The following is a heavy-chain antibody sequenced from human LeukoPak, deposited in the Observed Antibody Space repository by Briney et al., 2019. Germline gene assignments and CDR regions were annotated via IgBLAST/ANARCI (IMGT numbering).Heavy chain of an antibody. CDR3: ARGVRDDFWSGYFPGFDP. J-gene: IGHJ5*02. D-gene: IGHD3-3*01. CDR2: ISAYNGNT. V-gene: IGHV1-18*01. CDR1: GYTFTSYG. Sequence: ASVKVSCKASGYTFTSYGISWVRQAPGQGLEWMGWISAYNGNTNYAQKFQGRVTITADKSTSTAYMELSSLRSEDTAVYYCARGVRDDFWSGYFPGFDPWGQGTLVTVSS.